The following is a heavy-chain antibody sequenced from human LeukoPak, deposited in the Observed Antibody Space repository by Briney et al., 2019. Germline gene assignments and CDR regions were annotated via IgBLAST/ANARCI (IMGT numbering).Heavy chain of an antibody. D-gene: IGHD6-19*01. CDR3: AKDHGFFSSGWSPLFDY. CDR1: GFTFSSYA. J-gene: IGHJ4*02. CDR2: VSDSGSST. V-gene: IGHV3-23*01. Sequence: PGGSLRLSCAASGFTFSSYAMSWVRQAPGKGLEWVSTVSDSGSSTYYADSVKGRFTISRDNSENTLYLQMNSLRAEDTAVYYCAKDHGFFSSGWSPLFDYWGQGTLVTVSS.